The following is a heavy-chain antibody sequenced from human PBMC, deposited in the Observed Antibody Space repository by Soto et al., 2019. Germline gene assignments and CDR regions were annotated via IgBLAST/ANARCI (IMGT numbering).Heavy chain of an antibody. CDR2: IIPIFGTA. CDR3: ARKLAHAFDI. D-gene: IGHD6-6*01. J-gene: IGHJ3*02. V-gene: IGHV1-69*13. Sequence: SVKVSCKASGGTFSSYAISWVRQAPGQGLEWMGGIIPIFGTASYAQKFQGRVTITADESTSTAYMELSSLRSEDTAVYYCARKLAHAFDIWGQGTMVTVSS. CDR1: GGTFSSYA.